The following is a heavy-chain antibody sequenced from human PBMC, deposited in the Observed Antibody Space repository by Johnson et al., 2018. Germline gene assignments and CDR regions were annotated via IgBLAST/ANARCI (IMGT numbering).Heavy chain of an antibody. CDR2: IVPMFGSV. J-gene: IGHJ5*02. CDR1: GGSFSSYT. V-gene: IGHV1-69*01. CDR3: TRAIPVVPAAPNLGWFDH. D-gene: IGHD2-2*01. Sequence: QVQLVESGAEVKKPGSSVKVSCKASGGSFSSYTVTWVRQTPGQGLEWMGAIVPMFGSVKYAQTFQGRVTIPADAATATAYMELSSLQSEDTAAYYGTRAIPVVPAAPNLGWFDHWGQGTLVTVAS.